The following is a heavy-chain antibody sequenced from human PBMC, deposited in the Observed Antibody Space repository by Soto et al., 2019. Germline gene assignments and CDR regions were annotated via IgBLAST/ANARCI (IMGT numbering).Heavy chain of an antibody. D-gene: IGHD3-16*02. Sequence: QVQLQESGPGLVKPSQTLSLTCTVSGGSISSGGYYWSWIRQHPGKGLEWIGYIYYSGSTYYNPSLTSRVTIPVDTSKNQFSLKLSSVTAADTAVYYCARDNVWGSYRPAYYFDYWGQGTLVTVSS. V-gene: IGHV4-31*03. CDR2: IYYSGST. CDR3: ARDNVWGSYRPAYYFDY. CDR1: GGSISSGGYY. J-gene: IGHJ4*02.